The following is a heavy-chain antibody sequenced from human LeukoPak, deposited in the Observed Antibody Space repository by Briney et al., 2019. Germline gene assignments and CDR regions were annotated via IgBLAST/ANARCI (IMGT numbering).Heavy chain of an antibody. V-gene: IGHV1-18*01. CDR2: ISAYNGNT. Sequence: GASVKVSCKASGYTFTSNGISWVRQAPGQGLEWMGWISAYNGNTNYAQEVQGRVTMTTDTSTSSAYMELRSLRSDDTAVYYCARRAIPVRGVTYFDYWGQGTLVTVSS. D-gene: IGHD3-10*01. J-gene: IGHJ4*02. CDR1: GYTFTSNG. CDR3: ARRAIPVRGVTYFDY.